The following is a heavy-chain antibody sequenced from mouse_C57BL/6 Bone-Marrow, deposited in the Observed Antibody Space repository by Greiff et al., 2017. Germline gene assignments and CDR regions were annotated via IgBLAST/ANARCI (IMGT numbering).Heavy chain of an antibody. J-gene: IGHJ4*01. CDR3: ARGDYDDYAMDY. CDR2: ISYDGSN. Sequence: VQLKESGPGLVKPSQSLSLTCSVTGYSITSGYYWNWIRQFPGNKLEWMGYISYDGSNNYNPSLKNRISITRDTSKNQFFLTLNSVTTEDTATYYCARGDYDDYAMDYWGQGTSVTVSS. V-gene: IGHV3-6*01. D-gene: IGHD2-4*01. CDR1: GYSITSGYY.